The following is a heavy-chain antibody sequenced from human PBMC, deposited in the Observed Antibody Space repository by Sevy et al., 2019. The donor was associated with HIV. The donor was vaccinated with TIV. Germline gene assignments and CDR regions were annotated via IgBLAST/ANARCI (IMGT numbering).Heavy chain of an antibody. V-gene: IGHV4-38-2*02. D-gene: IGHD5-18*01. CDR2: MYHSGST. J-gene: IGHJ6*02. CDR1: GYSISSGYY. CDR3: ASTGYTYGYSWYYYYGMDV. Sequence: SESLSLTCTVSGYSISSGYYWGWIRQPRGKGLEWIGGMYHSGSTHYNPSLKSRVTISVDTSKNQFSLKLSSVNAADTAVYYCASTGYTYGYSWYYYYGMDVWGQGTTVTVSS.